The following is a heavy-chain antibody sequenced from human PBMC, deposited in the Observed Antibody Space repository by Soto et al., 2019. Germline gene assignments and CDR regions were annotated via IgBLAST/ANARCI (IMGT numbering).Heavy chain of an antibody. CDR3: AKGASGGSGWNFYHYYGLDV. CDR2: ISSSSSYT. J-gene: IGHJ6*02. V-gene: IGHV3-11*05. Sequence: QVQLVESGGGLVKPGGSLRLSCAASGFSVSDYYMSWIRQAPGKGLEWLSYISSSSSYTDYADSVKGRSTISRDNAKNSLYLQMNSLRDEDTAVYYCAKGASGGSGWNFYHYYGLDVWGQGTTVTVSS. CDR1: GFSVSDYY. D-gene: IGHD6-19*01.